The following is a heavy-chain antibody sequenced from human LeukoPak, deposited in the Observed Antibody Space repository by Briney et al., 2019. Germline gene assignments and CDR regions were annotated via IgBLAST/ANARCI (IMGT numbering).Heavy chain of an antibody. Sequence: GASVNVSFKASGGTFSSYAISWVRQAPGQGLEWMGGIIPIFGTANYEQKFQGRVTITADASKSTAYMELSSLRYEDTAVYYCARGPYYDSSGYSLDYWGQGTLVTVSS. CDR1: GGTFSSYA. CDR3: ARGPYYDSSGYSLDY. CDR2: IIPIFGTA. J-gene: IGHJ4*02. D-gene: IGHD3-22*01. V-gene: IGHV1-69*13.